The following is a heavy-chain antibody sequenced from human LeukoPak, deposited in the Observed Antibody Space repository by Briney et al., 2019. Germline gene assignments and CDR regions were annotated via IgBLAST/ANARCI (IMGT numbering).Heavy chain of an antibody. CDR2: ISSNGGST. CDR3: ARDSGGSGTGPH. D-gene: IGHD3-10*01. V-gene: IGHV3-64*01. J-gene: IGHJ4*02. CDR1: GFTFSSYA. Sequence: GGSLRLSCAASGFTFSSYAMHWVRQAPGKGLEYVSAISSNGGSTYYANSVKGRFIISRDNSKNTLYLQMGSLRAEDMAVYYCARDSGGSGTGPHWGQGTLVTVSS.